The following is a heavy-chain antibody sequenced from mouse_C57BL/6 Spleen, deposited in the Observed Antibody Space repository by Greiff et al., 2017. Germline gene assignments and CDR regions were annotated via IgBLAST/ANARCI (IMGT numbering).Heavy chain of an antibody. Sequence: VQLQQPGAELVRPGSSVKLSCKASGYTFTSYWMHWVKQRPIQGLEWIGNIDPSDSATHYNQKFKDKATLTVDKSYSTAYMQLSSLTSEDSAVYYCARGSSSDYFDYWGQGTTLTVSS. CDR2: IDPSDSAT. J-gene: IGHJ2*01. CDR1: GYTFTSYW. CDR3: ARGSSSDYFDY. V-gene: IGHV1-52*01. D-gene: IGHD1-1*01.